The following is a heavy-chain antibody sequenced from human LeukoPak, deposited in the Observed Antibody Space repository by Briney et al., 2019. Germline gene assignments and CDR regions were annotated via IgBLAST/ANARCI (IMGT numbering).Heavy chain of an antibody. CDR1: GFTFSSYS. CDR3: AKDKFPGATVTTFDY. V-gene: IGHV3-48*04. J-gene: IGHJ4*02. D-gene: IGHD4-17*01. CDR2: ISSSSSTI. Sequence: GGSLRLSCAASGFTFSSYSMNWVRQAPGKGLEWVSYISSSSSTIYYADSVKGRFTISRDNAKNSLYLQMNSLRAEDTALYYCAKDKFPGATVTTFDYWGQGTLVTVSS.